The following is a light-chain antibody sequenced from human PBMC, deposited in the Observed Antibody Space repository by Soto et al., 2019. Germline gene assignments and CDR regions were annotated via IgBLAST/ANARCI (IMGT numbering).Light chain of an antibody. CDR1: SSNIGSNY. Sequence: QSVLTQPPSASGTPGQRVTISCSGSSSNIGSNYVYWYQQLPGTAPKLLIYRNNQRPSGVPDRLSGSKSGTSASLAISGLRSEDEADYYCAAWDDSLSAQGSEVFGGGTQLTVL. V-gene: IGLV1-47*01. J-gene: IGLJ3*02. CDR2: RNN. CDR3: AAWDDSLSAQGSEV.